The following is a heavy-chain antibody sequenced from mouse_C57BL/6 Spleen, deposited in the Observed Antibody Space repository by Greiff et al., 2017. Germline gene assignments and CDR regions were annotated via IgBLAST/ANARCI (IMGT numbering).Heavy chain of an antibody. CDR3: ARDPGYYAMDY. J-gene: IGHJ4*01. V-gene: IGHV1-18*01. CDR2: INPNNGGT. CDR1: GYTFTDYN. Sequence: EVQLQQSGPELVKPGASVKIPCKASGYTFTDYNMDWVKQSHGKSLEWIGDINPNNGGTIYNQKFKGKATLTVDKSSSTAYMELRSLTSEDTAAYYCARDPGYYAMDYWGQGTSVTVSS.